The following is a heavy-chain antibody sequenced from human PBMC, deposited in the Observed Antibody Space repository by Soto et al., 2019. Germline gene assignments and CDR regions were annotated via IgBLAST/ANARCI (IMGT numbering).Heavy chain of an antibody. CDR2: ISSSSSTI. CDR1: GFTFSSYS. J-gene: IGHJ6*02. CDR3: ARDLVTYYDFWSGYYGGMDV. Sequence: VGSLRLSCAASGFTFSSYSMNWVRQAPGKGLEWVSYISSSSSTIYYADSVKGRFTISRDNAKNSLYLQMNSLRDEDTAVYYCARDLVTYYDFWSGYYGGMDVWGQGTTVTVSS. V-gene: IGHV3-48*02. D-gene: IGHD3-3*01.